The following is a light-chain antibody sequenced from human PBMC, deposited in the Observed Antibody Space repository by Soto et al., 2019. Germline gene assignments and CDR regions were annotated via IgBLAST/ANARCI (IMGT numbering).Light chain of an antibody. V-gene: IGKV3-15*01. Sequence: EIVMTQSPATLSVSPGERATLSCSASQSVSSSLAWYQQKPGQAPMLLIYGASTRAPGVPARFSGSGSGTAFTLTIASLQSEDFGVYYCQQYNSWPPKITFGGGTKLEIK. CDR3: QQYNSWPPKIT. CDR2: GAS. J-gene: IGKJ4*01. CDR1: QSVSSS.